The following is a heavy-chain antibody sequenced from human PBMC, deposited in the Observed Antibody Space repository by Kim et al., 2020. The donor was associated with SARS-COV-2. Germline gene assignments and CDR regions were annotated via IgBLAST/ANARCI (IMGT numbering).Heavy chain of an antibody. CDR3: ARGARGEVWDY. Sequence: SETLSLTCTVSGGSISSGGYYWSWIRQHPGKGLEWIGYIYYSGSTYYNPSLKSRVTISVDTSKNQFSLKLSSVTAADTAVYYCARGARGEVWDYWGQGTLVTVSS. J-gene: IGHJ4*02. CDR1: GGSISSGGYY. CDR2: IYYSGST. V-gene: IGHV4-31*03. D-gene: IGHD3-16*01.